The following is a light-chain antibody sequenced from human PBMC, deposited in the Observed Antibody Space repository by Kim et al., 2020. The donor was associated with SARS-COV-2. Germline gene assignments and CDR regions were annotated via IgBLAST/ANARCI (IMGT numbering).Light chain of an antibody. CDR3: QVWDSGSDHWV. CDR1: DIGTKS. V-gene: IGLV3-21*04. J-gene: IGLJ3*02. Sequence: APGKTATSSCGGDDIGTKSVHWYQQKPGQAPVLVIYYDTDRPSGIPERFSASNSGSTATLTVSRVEAGDEADYYCQVWDSGSDHWVFGGGTKLTVL. CDR2: YDT.